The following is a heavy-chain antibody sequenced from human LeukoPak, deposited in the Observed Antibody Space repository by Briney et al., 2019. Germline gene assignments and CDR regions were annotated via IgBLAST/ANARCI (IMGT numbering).Heavy chain of an antibody. CDR2: ISSSSSTI. D-gene: IGHD1-1*01. CDR3: ARGYSPTMRTTGNDY. J-gene: IGHJ4*02. Sequence: GGSLRLSCAASGFTFSSYSMNWVRQAPGKGLEWVSYISSSSSTIYYADSVKGRFTISRDNAKNSLYLQMNSLRAEDTAVYYCARGYSPTMRTTGNDYWGQGTLVIVSS. V-gene: IGHV3-48*04. CDR1: GFTFSSYS.